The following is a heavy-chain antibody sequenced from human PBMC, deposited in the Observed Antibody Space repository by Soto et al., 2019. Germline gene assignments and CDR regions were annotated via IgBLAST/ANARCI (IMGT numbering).Heavy chain of an antibody. J-gene: IGHJ6*02. CDR3: ARGVVYCISTGCYDSDYYYYGMDV. CDR1: GYTFTSYD. D-gene: IGHD2-2*01. Sequence: QVQLVQSGAEVKKPGASVKVSCKASGYTFTSYDINWVRQATGQGLEWMGWMNPNTGNTGYAQKFQGRVTMTRNTSISTAYMELSSLRSEDTAVYYCARGVVYCISTGCYDSDYYYYGMDVWGQGTTVTVSS. V-gene: IGHV1-8*01. CDR2: MNPNTGNT.